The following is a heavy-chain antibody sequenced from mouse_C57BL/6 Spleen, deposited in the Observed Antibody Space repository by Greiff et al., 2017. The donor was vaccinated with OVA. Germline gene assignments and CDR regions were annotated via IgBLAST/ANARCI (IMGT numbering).Heavy chain of an antibody. V-gene: IGHV5-17*01. CDR3: ARPGDYEGAMDY. D-gene: IGHD2-4*01. CDR1: GFTFSDYG. J-gene: IGHJ4*01. Sequence: DVQLQESGGGLVKPGGSLKLSCAASGFTFSDYGMHWVRQAPEKGLEWVAYISSGSSTIYYADTVKGRFTISRDNAKNTLFLQMTSLRSEDTAMYYCARPGDYEGAMDYWGQGTSVTVSS. CDR2: ISSGSSTI.